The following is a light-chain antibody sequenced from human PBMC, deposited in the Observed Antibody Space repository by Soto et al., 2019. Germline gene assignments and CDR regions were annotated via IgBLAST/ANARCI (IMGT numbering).Light chain of an antibody. V-gene: IGLV2-14*01. Sequence: QSALTQPASVSGSPGQSITISCTGTSSDVSDYNYVSWYQQHPGKAPKVMIFEVRNRPSGVSDRFSGSKSGNTASLTISGLQAEDEADYYCSSYITNSTPHYVFGTGTKVTVL. CDR2: EVR. J-gene: IGLJ1*01. CDR3: SSYITNSTPHYV. CDR1: SSDVSDYNY.